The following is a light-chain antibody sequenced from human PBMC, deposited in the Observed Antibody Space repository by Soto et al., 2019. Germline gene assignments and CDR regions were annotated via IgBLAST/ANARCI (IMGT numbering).Light chain of an antibody. CDR1: QSVSSSY. CDR2: GAS. CDR3: KQYGSSLWT. J-gene: IGKJ1*01. V-gene: IGKV3-20*01. Sequence: EIVLTQSPGTLSLSPGERATLSCRASQSVSSSYLAWYQQKPGQAPRLLIYGASSRATGIPDRFSGSGSGTDFTLTISRLEPEDFAVYYCKQYGSSLWTFGQGPKVEIK.